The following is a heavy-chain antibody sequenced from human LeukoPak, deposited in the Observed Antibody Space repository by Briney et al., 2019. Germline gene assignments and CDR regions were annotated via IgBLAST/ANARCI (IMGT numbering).Heavy chain of an antibody. J-gene: IGHJ4*02. Sequence: PSETLSLTCTVSGGSISSGSYYWSWIRQPAGKGLEWIGRIYTSGSTNYNPSLKSRVTLSVDTSKNQFSLKLSSVTAADTAVYYCAGHGSGWYSFDYRGQGTLVTVSS. CDR1: GGSISSGSYY. CDR2: IYTSGST. D-gene: IGHD6-19*01. V-gene: IGHV4-61*02. CDR3: AGHGSGWYSFDY.